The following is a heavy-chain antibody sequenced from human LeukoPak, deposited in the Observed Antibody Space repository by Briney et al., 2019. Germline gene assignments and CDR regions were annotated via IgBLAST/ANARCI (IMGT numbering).Heavy chain of an antibody. CDR3: ARGGKYYDYVWGSYIFDY. Sequence: PSETLSLTCTVSGGSISSYYWSWIRQPPGKGLEWIGYIYYSGSTNYNPSLKSRVTMSVDTSKNKFSLNLSSVTAADTAVYYCARGGKYYDYVWGSYIFDYWGQGTLVTVSS. D-gene: IGHD3-16*01. CDR1: GGSISSYY. V-gene: IGHV4-59*01. CDR2: IYYSGST. J-gene: IGHJ4*02.